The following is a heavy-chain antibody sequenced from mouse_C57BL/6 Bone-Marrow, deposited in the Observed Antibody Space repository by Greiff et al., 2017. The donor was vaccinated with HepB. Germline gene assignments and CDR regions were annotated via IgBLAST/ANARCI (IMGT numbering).Heavy chain of an antibody. CDR3: ARRGLLAWFAY. CDR1: GYTFTSYW. D-gene: IGHD2-3*01. V-gene: IGHV1-69*01. Sequence: QVQLQQSGAELVMPGASVKLSCKASGYTFTSYWMHWVKQRPGQGLEWIGEIDPSDSYTNYNQKFKGKSTLTVDNSSSTAYMQLSSLTSEDSAVEYGARRGLLAWFAYWGQGTLVTVSA. J-gene: IGHJ3*01. CDR2: IDPSDSYT.